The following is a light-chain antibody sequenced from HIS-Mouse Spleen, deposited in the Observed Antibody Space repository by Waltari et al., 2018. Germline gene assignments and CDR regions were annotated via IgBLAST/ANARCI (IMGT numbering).Light chain of an antibody. Sequence: DIQLTQSPSFLSAAVGDRVTITCRASQGISSYLAWYQQKPGKAPKLLIYAASTLQSGVPSRFSGRGSGTEFTLTISSLQPEDFATYYCHQLNSYPPTFGQGTKVEIK. CDR2: AAS. J-gene: IGKJ1*01. CDR1: QGISSY. CDR3: HQLNSYPPT. V-gene: IGKV1-9*01.